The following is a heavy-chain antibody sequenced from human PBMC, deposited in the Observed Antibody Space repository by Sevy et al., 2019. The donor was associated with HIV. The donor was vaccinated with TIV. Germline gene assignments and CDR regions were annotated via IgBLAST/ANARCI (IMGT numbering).Heavy chain of an antibody. Sequence: GGSLRLSCAASGFTFSDYYMSWIRQAPGKGLEWVSYISSSSITIYYADSVKGRFTISRDNAKNSLYLQMNSLRVEDTALYYCARGAAYCGDDCYAFDIWGQGTMVTVSS. D-gene: IGHD2-21*02. V-gene: IGHV3-11*04. J-gene: IGHJ3*02. CDR2: ISSSSITI. CDR3: ARGAAYCGDDCYAFDI. CDR1: GFTFSDYY.